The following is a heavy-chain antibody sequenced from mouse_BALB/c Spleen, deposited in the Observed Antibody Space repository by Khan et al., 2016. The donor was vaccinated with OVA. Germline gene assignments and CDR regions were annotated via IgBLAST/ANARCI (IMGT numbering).Heavy chain of an antibody. Sequence: EVQLQESGPGLVKPSQSLSLTCTVTGYSITSDCAWNWIRQFPGNKLEWMGYISYSGRTSYNPSLKSRISITRDTSKNQFFLQLTSVTTKDSATFYCARSVTLTTVVAAHFDCWGQGTPLTVSA. D-gene: IGHD1-1*01. CDR3: ARSVTLTTVVAAHFDC. V-gene: IGHV3-2*02. CDR1: GYSITSDCA. CDR2: ISYSGRT. J-gene: IGHJ2*01.